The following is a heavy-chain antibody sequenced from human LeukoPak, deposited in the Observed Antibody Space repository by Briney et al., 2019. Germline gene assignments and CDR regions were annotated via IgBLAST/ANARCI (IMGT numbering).Heavy chain of an antibody. CDR2: MNPHSGNT. CDR3: ARSPFPGDY. CDR1: GYTFTTYD. Sequence: ASVKVSCRASGYTFTTYDIHWVRQATGQGLEWMGWMNPHSGNTGYAPKFQDRITLTRVTSISTAYMELSSLTSEDTAVYYCARSPFPGDYWGQGTLVTVSS. V-gene: IGHV1-8*01. J-gene: IGHJ4*02. D-gene: IGHD3-10*01.